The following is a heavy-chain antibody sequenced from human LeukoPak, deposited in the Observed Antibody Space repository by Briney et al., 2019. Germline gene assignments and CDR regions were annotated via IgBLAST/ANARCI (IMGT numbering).Heavy chain of an antibody. V-gene: IGHV3-7*01. CDR3: ARAVSRYDFWNYYYMDV. CDR2: IKQDGSEK. J-gene: IGHJ6*03. Sequence: PGGSLRLSCTTSGFTFGDFAVNWFRQTPGKGLEWVANIKQDGSEKYYVDSVKGRFTISRDNAKNSLYLQMNSLRAEDTAVYYCARAVSRYDFWNYYYMDVWGKGTTVTVSS. D-gene: IGHD3-3*01. CDR1: GFTFGDFA.